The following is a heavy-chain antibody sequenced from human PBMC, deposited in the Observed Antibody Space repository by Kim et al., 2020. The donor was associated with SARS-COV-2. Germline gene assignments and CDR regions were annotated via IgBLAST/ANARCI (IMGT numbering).Heavy chain of an antibody. CDR1: GGSISSSSYY. CDR3: AREREDYPDY. D-gene: IGHD4-17*01. V-gene: IGHV4-39*07. Sequence: SETLSLTCTVSGGSISSSSYYWGWIRQPPGKGLEWIGSIYYSGSTYYNPSLKSRVTISVDTSKNQFSLKLSSVTAADTALYYCAREREDYPDYWGQGTLGTVSS. J-gene: IGHJ4*02. CDR2: IYYSGST.